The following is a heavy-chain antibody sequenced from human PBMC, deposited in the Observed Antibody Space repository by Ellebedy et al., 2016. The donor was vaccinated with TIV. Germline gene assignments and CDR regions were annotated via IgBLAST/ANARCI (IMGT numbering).Heavy chain of an antibody. J-gene: IGHJ4*02. CDR1: RYTFTGYY. D-gene: IGHD6-19*01. Sequence: ASVKVSXKASRYTFTGYYMHWVRQAPGQGLEWMGWINPNSGGTNYAQKFQGWVTMTRDTSISTAYMELSRLRSDDTAVYYCARSSSGWEESEYFDYWGQGTLVTVSS. CDR2: INPNSGGT. V-gene: IGHV1-2*04. CDR3: ARSSSGWEESEYFDY.